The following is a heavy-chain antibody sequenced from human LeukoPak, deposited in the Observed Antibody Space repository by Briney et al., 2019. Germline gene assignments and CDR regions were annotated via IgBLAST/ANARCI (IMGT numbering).Heavy chain of an antibody. J-gene: IGHJ6*03. CDR2: ISSSSSYI. Sequence: GGSLRLSCAASGFTFSSYSMNWVRQAPGKGLEWVSSISSSSSYIYYADSVKGRFTISRDNAKNSLYLQVNSLRAEDTAVYYCARDRTRYCSSTSCYVYYYYMDVWGKGTTVTVSS. CDR1: GFTFSSYS. D-gene: IGHD2-2*01. V-gene: IGHV3-21*01. CDR3: ARDRTRYCSSTSCYVYYYYMDV.